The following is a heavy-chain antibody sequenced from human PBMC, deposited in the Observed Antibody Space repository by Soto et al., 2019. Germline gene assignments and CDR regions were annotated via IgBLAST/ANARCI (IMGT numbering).Heavy chain of an antibody. CDR1: GYTFTSYG. V-gene: IGHV1-18*01. CDR2: ISAYNGNT. J-gene: IGHJ6*02. CDR3: ARGLYYYYGMDV. Sequence: QVQLVQSGAEMKKPGASVKVSCKASGYTFTSYGISWVRQAPGQGLEWMGWISAYNGNTNYAQKLQGRXXMXTXXSTSTAYMELRSLRSDDTAVYYCARGLYYYYGMDVWGQGTTVTVSS.